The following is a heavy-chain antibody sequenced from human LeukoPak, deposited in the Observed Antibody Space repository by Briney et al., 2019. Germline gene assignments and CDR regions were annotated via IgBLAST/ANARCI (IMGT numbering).Heavy chain of an antibody. CDR1: GFTFSSYS. Sequence: PGGSLRLSCAASGFTFSSYSMNWVRQAPGKGLEWVSYISSSSSTIYYADSVKGRFTISRDNAKNSRYLQMNSLRAEDTAVYYCARDQRLRFLEWLLNWGQGTLVTVSS. D-gene: IGHD3-3*01. J-gene: IGHJ4*02. CDR2: ISSSSSTI. V-gene: IGHV3-48*01. CDR3: ARDQRLRFLEWLLN.